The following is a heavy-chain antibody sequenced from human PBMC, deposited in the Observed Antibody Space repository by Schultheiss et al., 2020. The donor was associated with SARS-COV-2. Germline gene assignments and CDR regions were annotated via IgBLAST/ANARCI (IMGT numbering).Heavy chain of an antibody. CDR2: IYYSGST. J-gene: IGHJ6*02. V-gene: IGHV4-61*08. CDR3: ARELRAYGMDV. D-gene: IGHD2-15*01. Sequence: SETLSLTCTVSGGAISSGVYYWSWIRQHPGKGLEWIGYIYYSGSTNYNPSLKSRVTMSVDTSKNQFSLKLSSVTAADTAVYYCARELRAYGMDVWGQGTTVTVSS. CDR1: GGAISSGVYY.